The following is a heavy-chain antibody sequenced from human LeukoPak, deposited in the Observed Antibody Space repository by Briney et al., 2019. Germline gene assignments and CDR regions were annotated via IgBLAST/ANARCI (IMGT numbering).Heavy chain of an antibody. V-gene: IGHV3-7*01. CDR1: GFTFSRYW. J-gene: IGHJ4*02. CDR3: AKSHSYGFDY. D-gene: IGHD5-18*01. CDR2: IKQDGSDK. Sequence: PGGSLRLSCAASGFTFSRYWMSWVRQAPGKGLEWVANIKQDGSDKYYVDSVKGRFTISRDNAKNSLYLQMNSLRAEDTAVYYCAKSHSYGFDYWGQGTLVTVSS.